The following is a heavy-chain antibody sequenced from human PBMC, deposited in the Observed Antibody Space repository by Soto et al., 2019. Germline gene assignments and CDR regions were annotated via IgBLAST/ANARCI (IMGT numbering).Heavy chain of an antibody. Sequence: GESVTISCAASGFTFSTYGMHWVPQAPGNGLEGVAGIRYDGSNQYYADSVKGQFTISRDNSKNTLYMQMDSLRADDTAVYYCARDFTAGATYSGHSYYAMDVWGQGTTVTVSS. CDR3: ARDFTAGATYSGHSYYAMDV. D-gene: IGHD1-26*01. CDR1: GFTFSTYG. V-gene: IGHV3-33*01. CDR2: IRYDGSNQ. J-gene: IGHJ6*02.